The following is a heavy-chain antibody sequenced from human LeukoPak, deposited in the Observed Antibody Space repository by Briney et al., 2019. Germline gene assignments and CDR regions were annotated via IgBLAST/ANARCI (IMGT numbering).Heavy chain of an antibody. V-gene: IGHV3-23*01. CDR1: GFTFSIFA. CDR3: AKASAMIVVVSKHFDY. CDR2: ISGSGGIT. J-gene: IGHJ4*02. Sequence: GGSLRLSCAASGFTFSIFAMSWVRQAPGKGLEWVSTISGSGGITYCADSVKGRFTISRDNSKNTLYLQMNSLRAEDTAVYYCAKASAMIVVVSKHFDYWGQGTLVTVSS. D-gene: IGHD3-22*01.